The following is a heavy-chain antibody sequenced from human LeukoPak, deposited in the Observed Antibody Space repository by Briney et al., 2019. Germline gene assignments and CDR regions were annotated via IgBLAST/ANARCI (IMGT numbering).Heavy chain of an antibody. CDR2: TYYRSKWDN. CDR1: GDSVSSNSAA. D-gene: IGHD2-15*01. Sequence: SQTLSLTCAISGDSVSSNSAAWNWIRQSPSRGLVWLGRTYYRSKWDNDYAVSVKSRITINPDTSKNQFTLHLNSVTPEDTAVYYCARDTGVRGSFGWFDPWGQGTLVTVSS. V-gene: IGHV6-1*01. CDR3: ARDTGVRGSFGWFDP. J-gene: IGHJ5*02.